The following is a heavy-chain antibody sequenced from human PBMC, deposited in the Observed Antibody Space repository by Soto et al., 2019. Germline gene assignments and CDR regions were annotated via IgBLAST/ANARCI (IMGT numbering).Heavy chain of an antibody. Sequence: EVQLVESGGGLVQPGGSLRLSCAASGFTYSDHYMDWVRQAPGKGLEWVARSRNKANSFTTEYAASVKGRFSISRDVSKSSLFMQMNSLKTEDTAVYYCGRGGGSGPPRDLDYWGPGALVSVSS. CDR3: GRGGGSGPPRDLDY. V-gene: IGHV3-72*01. CDR2: SRNKANSFTT. J-gene: IGHJ4*02. D-gene: IGHD6-19*01. CDR1: GFTYSDHY.